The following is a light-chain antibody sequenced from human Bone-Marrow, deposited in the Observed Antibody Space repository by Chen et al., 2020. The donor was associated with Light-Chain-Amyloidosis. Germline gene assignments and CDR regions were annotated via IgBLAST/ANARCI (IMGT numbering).Light chain of an antibody. CDR3: QSADSSGSDEVI. V-gene: IGLV3-25*03. J-gene: IGLJ2*01. CDR1: DLPMQY. CDR2: RDT. Sequence: SYELTQPPSVSVSPGQTARITCSGDDLPMQYANWYQQKPGQAPVLVRHRDTERPSGISERFSGYSSGTTASLTIDIVRSKNEADYDCQSADSSGSDEVIFGGGTKLTVL.